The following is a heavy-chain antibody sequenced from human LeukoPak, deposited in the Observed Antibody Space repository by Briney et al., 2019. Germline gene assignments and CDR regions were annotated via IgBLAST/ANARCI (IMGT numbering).Heavy chain of an antibody. D-gene: IGHD5-24*01. CDR2: ISGSGGST. Sequence: GGSLRLSCAASGFTFSSYAMSWVRQAPGKGLEWVSAISGSGGSTYYADSVKGRFTISRDSPKNTLYLQMNSLRAEDTAVYYCAKGRWLQNSGFDYWGQGTLVTVSS. CDR1: GFTFSSYA. CDR3: AKGRWLQNSGFDY. J-gene: IGHJ4*02. V-gene: IGHV3-23*01.